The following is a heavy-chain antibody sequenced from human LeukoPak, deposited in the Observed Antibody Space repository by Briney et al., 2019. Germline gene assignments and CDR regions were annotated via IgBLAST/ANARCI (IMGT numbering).Heavy chain of an antibody. CDR2: ISTTGKTI. CDR1: GFSFSNYE. J-gene: IGHJ4*02. CDR3: ARDRWRANICYGPVDY. V-gene: IGHV3-48*03. Sequence: PGGSLRLSCAASGFSFSNYEMNWVRQAPGKALEWISYISTTGKTIYYADSVKGRFTISRDNAKNSLFLQMNSLRVEDTAVYYCARDRWRANICYGPVDYWGQGTLVTVSS. D-gene: IGHD2-15*01.